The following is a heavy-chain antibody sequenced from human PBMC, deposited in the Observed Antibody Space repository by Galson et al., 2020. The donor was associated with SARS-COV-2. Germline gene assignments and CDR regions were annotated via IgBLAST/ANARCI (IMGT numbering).Heavy chain of an antibody. CDR3: ARGQWLIGVY. J-gene: IGHJ4*02. CDR1: GFTFSGYW. Sequence: GESLKISCEASGFTFSGYWMSWVRQAPRKGLEWVANIKQDGSEKYYVDSVKGRFTISRDNAKNSLYLQMNSLRAEDTAVYYCARGQWLIGVYWGQGTLVTVSS. V-gene: IGHV3-7*03. D-gene: IGHD6-19*01. CDR2: IKQDGSEK.